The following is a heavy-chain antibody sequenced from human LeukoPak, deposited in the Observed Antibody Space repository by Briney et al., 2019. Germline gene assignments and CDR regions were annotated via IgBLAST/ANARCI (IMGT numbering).Heavy chain of an antibody. V-gene: IGHV4-59*01. CDR2: IYYSEST. CDR3: ARLLVVGVRYGMDV. CDR1: GVSISSYY. Sequence: SETLSSTCTVSGVSISSYYWSWSRQPPGKGLEWIGYIYYSESTNYNPSLKSRVTISVDTSKNQFSLKLSSVTAADTAVYYCARLLVVGVRYGMDVWAKGHTVTVSS. D-gene: IGHD2-15*01. J-gene: IGHJ6*04.